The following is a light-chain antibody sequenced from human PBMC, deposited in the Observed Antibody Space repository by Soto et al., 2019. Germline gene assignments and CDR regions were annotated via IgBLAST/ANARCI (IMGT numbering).Light chain of an antibody. Sequence: QSALNQPPSASGSPGQSATISCTGTSSDAGGYNFVSWYQQHPGKAPKLMIYEVSKRPSGVPDHFSGSKSGNTASLTVSALEAWDEADYYFSSYAGKKGYVFGTGTKLTVL. V-gene: IGLV2-8*01. CDR1: SSDAGGYNF. CDR2: EVS. J-gene: IGLJ1*01. CDR3: SSYAGKKGYV.